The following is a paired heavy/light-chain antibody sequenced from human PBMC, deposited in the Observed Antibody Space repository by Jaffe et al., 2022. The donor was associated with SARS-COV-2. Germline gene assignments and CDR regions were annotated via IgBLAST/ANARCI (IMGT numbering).Heavy chain of an antibody. V-gene: IGHV3-30*03. Sequence: QVQLVESGGGVVQPGRSLRLSCAASGFTFKTYGMHWVRQAPGKGLEWVAAISHDGTNENYADSVMGRFTTSRENFKNTLFLQMDSLRPEDTAVYYCARDKGGLRYYYDSSGYKRFIYYYGMDVWGQGTTVTVSS. CDR2: ISHDGTNE. CDR1: GFTFKTYG. D-gene: IGHD3-22*01. J-gene: IGHJ6*02. CDR3: ARDKGGLRYYYDSSGYKRFIYYYGMDV.
Light chain of an antibody. V-gene: IGKV1-33*01. Sequence: DIQMTQSPASLSASVGDRVTVTCQASHHISENLNWYQQKPGKAPKLLIYDASNLETGVPSRFSGGGSGTDFSFTISSLQPEDIATYYCQQYENVPITFGQGTRLEIK. J-gene: IGKJ5*01. CDR3: QQYENVPIT. CDR2: DAS. CDR1: HHISEN.